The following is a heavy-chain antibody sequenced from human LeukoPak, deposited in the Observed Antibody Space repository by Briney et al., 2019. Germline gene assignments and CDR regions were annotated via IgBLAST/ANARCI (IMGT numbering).Heavy chain of an antibody. V-gene: IGHV3-23*01. CDR3: AKAGGYYYGSGSYFDY. CDR2: ISGSGGNT. CDR1: GFTFSSYG. D-gene: IGHD3-10*01. J-gene: IGHJ4*02. Sequence: GGTLRLSCAASGFTFSSYGMSWVRQAPGKGLGWVSAISGSGGNTYYADSVKGRFTISRDNSKNTLYLQMNSLRAEDTAVYYCAKAGGYYYGSGSYFDYWGQGTLVTVSS.